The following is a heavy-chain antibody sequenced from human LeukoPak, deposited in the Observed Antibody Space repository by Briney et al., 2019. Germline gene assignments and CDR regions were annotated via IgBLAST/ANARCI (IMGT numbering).Heavy chain of an antibody. CDR2: IYTSGST. J-gene: IGHJ4*02. CDR1: GGSISSGSYY. Sequence: PSETLSLTCTVSGGSISSGSYYWSWIRQPAGKGLEWIGRIYTSGSTNYNPSLKSRVTISVDTSKNQFSLKLSSVTAADTAVYYCARDPGYSSGWNYFDYWGQGTLVTVSS. D-gene: IGHD6-19*01. V-gene: IGHV4-61*02. CDR3: ARDPGYSSGWNYFDY.